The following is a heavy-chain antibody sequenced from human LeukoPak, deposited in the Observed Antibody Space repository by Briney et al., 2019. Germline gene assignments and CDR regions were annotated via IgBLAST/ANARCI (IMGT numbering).Heavy chain of an antibody. D-gene: IGHD5-18*01. J-gene: IGHJ4*02. CDR1: GFTFSDYY. Sequence: GGSLRLSCAASGFTFSDYYMSWIRQAPGKGLEWVSYISSSGSTIYYADSVKGRFTISRDSAKNSLYLQMNSLRAEDTAVYYCARAGWIQLWLPDYWGQGTLVTVSS. V-gene: IGHV3-11*04. CDR2: ISSSGSTI. CDR3: ARAGWIQLWLPDY.